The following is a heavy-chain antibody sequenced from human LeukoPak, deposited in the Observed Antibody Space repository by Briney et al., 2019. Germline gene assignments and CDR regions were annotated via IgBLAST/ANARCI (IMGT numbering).Heavy chain of an antibody. V-gene: IGHV1-69*04. CDR1: GGTFSSYA. CDR2: IIPILGIA. CDR3: ARAGWGYYDFWSGSYN. D-gene: IGHD3-3*01. Sequence: ASVKVSCKASGGTFSSYAISWVRQAPGQGLEWMGRIIPILGIASYAQKFQGRVTMTRDTSTSTVYMELSSLRSEDTAVYYCARAGWGYYDFWSGSYNWGQGTLVTVSS. J-gene: IGHJ4*02.